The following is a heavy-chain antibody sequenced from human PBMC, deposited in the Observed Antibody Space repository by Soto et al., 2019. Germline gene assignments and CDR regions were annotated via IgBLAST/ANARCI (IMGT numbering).Heavy chain of an antibody. CDR3: AREDSSGYYPRLYYYYGMDV. V-gene: IGHV1-69*01. Sequence: QVQLVQSGAEVKKPGSSVKVSCKASGGTFSSYAISWVRQAPGQGLEWMGGIIPIFGTANYAQKFQGRVTITADESTSTAYMDLSSLRSEDTAVYYCAREDSSGYYPRLYYYYGMDVWGQGTTVTVSS. J-gene: IGHJ6*02. CDR1: GGTFSSYA. D-gene: IGHD3-22*01. CDR2: IIPIFGTA.